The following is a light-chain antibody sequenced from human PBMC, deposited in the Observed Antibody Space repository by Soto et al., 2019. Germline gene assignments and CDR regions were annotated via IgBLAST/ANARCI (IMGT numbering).Light chain of an antibody. Sequence: DIQMTQSPSPLSASAGDRITITCRASKCVSRSVAWFQQKPVKSPKLLIYDACSLESGVPSRFSGRGSGTEFTLTISCLKADDCATYYCHTYNSYSLHSFGQGTKLEIK. CDR3: HTYNSYSLHS. CDR2: DAC. CDR1: KCVSRS. V-gene: IGKV1-5*01. J-gene: IGKJ2*01.